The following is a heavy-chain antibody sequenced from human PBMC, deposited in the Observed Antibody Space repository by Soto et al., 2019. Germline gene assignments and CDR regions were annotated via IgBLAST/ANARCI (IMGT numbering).Heavy chain of an antibody. J-gene: IGHJ6*02. D-gene: IGHD6-6*01. CDR2: IIPIFGTA. V-gene: IGHV1-69*13. CDR3: ARDNVAARPAAGYYYYYGVDV. CDR1: GGTFSSYA. Sequence: GASVKVSCKASGGTFSSYAISWVRQAPGQGLEWMGGIIPIFGTANYAQKFQGRVTITADESTSTAYMELSSLRSEDTAVYYCARDNVAARPAAGYYYYYGVDVWGQGTTVTVSS.